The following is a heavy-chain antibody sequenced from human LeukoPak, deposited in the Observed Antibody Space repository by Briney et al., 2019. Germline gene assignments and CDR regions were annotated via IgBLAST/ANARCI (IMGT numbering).Heavy chain of an antibody. CDR2: ISPSGGST. Sequence: ASVKVSCKASGYTFTGRYVHWVRQAPGQGLEWMGIISPSGGSTSYAQKFQGRVTMTRDTSTSTVYMELRSLRSEDTAVYYCTRTYYYDSSGYYYGRDAFDIWGQGTMVTVSS. D-gene: IGHD3-22*01. CDR1: GYTFTGRY. V-gene: IGHV1-46*01. J-gene: IGHJ3*02. CDR3: TRTYYYDSSGYYYGRDAFDI.